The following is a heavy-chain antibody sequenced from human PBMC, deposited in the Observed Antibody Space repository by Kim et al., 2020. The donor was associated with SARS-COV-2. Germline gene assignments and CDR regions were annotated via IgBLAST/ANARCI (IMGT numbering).Heavy chain of an antibody. J-gene: IGHJ6*02. CDR2: ISSSSSYI. Sequence: GGSLRLSCAASGFTFSSYNMNWVRQAPGKGLEWVSSISSSSSYIYYADSVKGRSTISRDNAKNSLYLQMNSLRAEDTAVYCCASVDPCSYGYYDGMDVWGQGTTVTVSS. D-gene: IGHD3-10*02. V-gene: IGHV3-21*01. CDR3: ASVDPCSYGYYDGMDV. CDR1: GFTFSSYN.